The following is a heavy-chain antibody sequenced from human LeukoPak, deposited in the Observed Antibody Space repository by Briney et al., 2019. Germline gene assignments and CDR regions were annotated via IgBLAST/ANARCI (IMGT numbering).Heavy chain of an antibody. CDR2: IYWDDDK. V-gene: IGHV2-5*02. Sequence: ESGPTLVKPTQTLTLTCPFSGFSLRTRGVGVGWIRQPPGKALEWLALIYWDDDKRYSPSLKSRLTITKDTSKNQVVLTMTNMDPVDTATYYCAHSEGAAAADYWGQGTLVTVSS. CDR1: GFSLRTRGVG. CDR3: AHSEGAAAADY. J-gene: IGHJ4*02. D-gene: IGHD6-13*01.